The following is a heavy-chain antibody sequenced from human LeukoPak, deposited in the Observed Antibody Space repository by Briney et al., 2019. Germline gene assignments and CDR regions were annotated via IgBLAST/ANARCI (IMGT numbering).Heavy chain of an antibody. D-gene: IGHD4/OR15-4a*01. CDR2: IYSGGDT. V-gene: IGHV3-66*01. Sequence: AGGSLRLSRAASGFTVSNNYMNWVRQAPGKGLEWVSLIYSGGDTHYADSVKGRFTISRDSSKNTLYLQMNSLRAEDTAVYYCARDPPAVRTNTYAWGQGTLVTVSS. J-gene: IGHJ5*02. CDR1: GFTVSNNY. CDR3: ARDPPAVRTNTYA.